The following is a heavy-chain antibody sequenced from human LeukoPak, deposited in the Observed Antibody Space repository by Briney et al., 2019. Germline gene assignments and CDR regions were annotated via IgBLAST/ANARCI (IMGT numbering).Heavy chain of an antibody. CDR1: GFTFSDYY. J-gene: IGHJ4*02. D-gene: IGHD5-12*01. V-gene: IGHV3-11*05. CDR2: ISSSSSYT. Sequence: GGSLRLSCAASGFTFSDYYMSWIRQAPGKGLEWVSYISSSSSYTNYADSVKGRFTISRDNAKNSLYLQMNSLRAEDTAVYYCARGHNIVATKPYFDYWGRGTLVTVSS. CDR3: ARGHNIVATKPYFDY.